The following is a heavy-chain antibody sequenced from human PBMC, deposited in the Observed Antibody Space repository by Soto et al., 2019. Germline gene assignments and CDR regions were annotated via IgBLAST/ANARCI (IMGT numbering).Heavy chain of an antibody. CDR1: GYIFTDYY. V-gene: IGHV1-2*02. CDR2: INPNTGAT. D-gene: IGHD2-15*01. J-gene: IGHJ4*02. Sequence: ASVKVSCKTSGYIFTDYYLHWVRQAPGQGLEWMGWINPNTGATNYAQKFHGRVSMTRDTSSSTAYLDLSRLTSDDTAVYHCAKGVYLIYCSGVTCYTIDSWGQGTLVTVYS. CDR3: AKGVYLIYCSGVTCYTIDS.